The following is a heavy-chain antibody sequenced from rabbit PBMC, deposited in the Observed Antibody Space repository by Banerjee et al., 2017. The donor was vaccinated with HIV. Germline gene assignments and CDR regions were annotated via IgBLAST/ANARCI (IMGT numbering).Heavy chain of an antibody. CDR2: INAADDSKI. J-gene: IGHJ6*01. V-gene: IGHV1S45*01. CDR3: VRGGSGGSDYIPIFAL. Sequence: GLDFSSSYWICWVRQAPGKGLEWIACINAADDSKICYASWAKGRFTISKTSSTTVTLQMTSLTAADTATYFCVRGGSGGSDYIPIFALWGPGTLVTVS. CDR1: GLDFSSSYW. D-gene: IGHD1-1*01.